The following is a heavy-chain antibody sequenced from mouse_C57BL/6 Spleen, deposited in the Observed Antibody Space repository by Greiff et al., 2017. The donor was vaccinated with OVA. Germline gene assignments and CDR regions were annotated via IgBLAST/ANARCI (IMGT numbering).Heavy chain of an antibody. Sequence: QVQLQQPGAELVKPGASVKMSCKASGYTFTSYWITWVKQRPGQGLEWIGDIYPGSGSTNYNEKFKSKATLTVDTSSNTAYMQLSSLTTEDSAIYYCARWLLREGWDYWGQGTTLTVSS. CDR2: IYPGSGST. CDR1: GYTFTSYW. J-gene: IGHJ2*01. CDR3: ARWLLREGWDY. D-gene: IGHD2-3*01. V-gene: IGHV1-55*01.